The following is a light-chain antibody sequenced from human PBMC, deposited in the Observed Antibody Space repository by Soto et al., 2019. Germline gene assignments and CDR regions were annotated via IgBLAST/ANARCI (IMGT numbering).Light chain of an antibody. CDR1: QSISSW. Sequence: DIHMTQSPSTLSASVGDRVTITCRASQSISSWLAWYQQKPGKAPKLLIYKASSLESGVPSRFSGSGSGTEFTLTISSLQSEDFAVYYCQQYNNWWTFGQGTKVDIK. J-gene: IGKJ1*01. CDR3: QQYNNWWT. V-gene: IGKV1-5*03. CDR2: KAS.